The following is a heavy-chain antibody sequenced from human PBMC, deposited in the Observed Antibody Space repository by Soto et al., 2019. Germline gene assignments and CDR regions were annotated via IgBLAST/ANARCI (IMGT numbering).Heavy chain of an antibody. CDR1: GFTFSSYG. D-gene: IGHD4-17*01. J-gene: IGHJ6*02. CDR2: ISYDGSNK. V-gene: IGHV3-30*18. CDR3: AKDTLNYGDYAGGYYYYYGMDV. Sequence: GGSLRLSCAASGFTFSSYGMHWVRQAPGKGLEWVAVISYDGSNKYYADSVKGRFTISRDNSKNTLYLQMNSLRAEDTAVYYCAKDTLNYGDYAGGYYYYYGMDVWGQGTTVTVSS.